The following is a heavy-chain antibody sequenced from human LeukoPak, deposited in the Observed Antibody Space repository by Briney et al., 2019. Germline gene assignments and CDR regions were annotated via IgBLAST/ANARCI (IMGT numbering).Heavy chain of an antibody. CDR2: ISSSSSYI. D-gene: IGHD5-18*01. CDR3: ARDAYSYGRPDFYFDY. CDR1: GFTFSSYS. V-gene: IGHV3-21*01. J-gene: IGHJ4*02. Sequence: PGGSLRLSCAASGFTFSSYSMNWVRQAPGKGLEWVSSISSSSSYIYYADSVKGRFTISRDNAKNSLYLQMNSLRAEDTAVYYCARDAYSYGRPDFYFDYWGQGTLVTVSS.